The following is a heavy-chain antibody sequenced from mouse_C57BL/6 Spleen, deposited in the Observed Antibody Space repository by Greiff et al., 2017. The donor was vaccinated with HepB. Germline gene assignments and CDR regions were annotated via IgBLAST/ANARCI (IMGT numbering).Heavy chain of an antibody. CDR1: GYTFTDYY. J-gene: IGHJ2*01. D-gene: IGHD1-1*01. Sequence: EVQLQQSGPELVKPGASVKISCKASGYTFTDYYMNWVKQSHGKSLEWIGDINPNNGGTSYNQKFKGKATLTVDKSSSTAYMELRSLTSEDSAVYYCARRSYGSSYFDYWGQGTTLTVSS. V-gene: IGHV1-26*01. CDR3: ARRSYGSSYFDY. CDR2: INPNNGGT.